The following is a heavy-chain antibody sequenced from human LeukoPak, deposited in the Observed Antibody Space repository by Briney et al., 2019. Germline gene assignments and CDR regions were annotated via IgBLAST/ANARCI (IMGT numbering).Heavy chain of an antibody. V-gene: IGHV4-61*02. D-gene: IGHD1-26*01. J-gene: IGHJ4*02. CDR1: GGSISSASYY. CDR3: ASELSGSRPLDY. CDR2: IYTSGST. Sequence: SQTLSLTCTVSGGSISSASYYWSWIRQPAGKGLEWIGRIYTSGSTNYNPSLKSRVTISVDTSRDQFSLKLSSVTAADTAVYYCASELSGSRPLDYWGQGTLVTVSS.